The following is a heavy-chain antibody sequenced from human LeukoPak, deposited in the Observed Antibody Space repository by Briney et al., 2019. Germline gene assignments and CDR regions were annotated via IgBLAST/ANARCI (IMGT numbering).Heavy chain of an antibody. V-gene: IGHV5-51*01. J-gene: IGHJ5*02. CDR2: IYPGDSDT. D-gene: IGHD1-7*01. Sequence: GESLKIARKGSGYSFATYWIGWVRLMPGKGLEWMGVIYPGDSDTRYSPSFQGQFSFSADKSINTAYLWWSSLRASDTALYYCVRVGTKTPIDHWGQGTLVTVSS. CDR1: GYSFATYW. CDR3: VRVGTKTPIDH.